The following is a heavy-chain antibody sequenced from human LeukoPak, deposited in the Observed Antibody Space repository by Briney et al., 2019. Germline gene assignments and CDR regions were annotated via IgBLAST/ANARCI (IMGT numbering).Heavy chain of an antibody. J-gene: IGHJ5*02. CDR1: GFTFSSYA. V-gene: IGHV3-23*01. CDR2: IRGSGGST. D-gene: IGHD6-19*01. CDR3: EKEDSSESGGGWFDP. Sequence: SGGSLRLSCAASGFTFSSYAMSWVRQAPGKGLEWVAAIRGSGGSTYYADSVKGRFTISRDNSKNTLYLQMNSLRAEDTAVYYCEKEDSSESGGGWFDPWGQGTLVTVSS.